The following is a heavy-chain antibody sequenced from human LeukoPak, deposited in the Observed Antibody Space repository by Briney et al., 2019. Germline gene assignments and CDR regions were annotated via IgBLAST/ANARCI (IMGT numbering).Heavy chain of an antibody. V-gene: IGHV4-59*01. J-gene: IGHJ4*02. D-gene: IGHD6-19*01. CDR2: IYYSGST. CDR3: ARVHLSSGWYGGSGYYFDY. CDR1: GGSISSYY. Sequence: SETLSLTCTVSGGSISSYYWSWIRQPPGKGLEWIGYIYYSGSTNYNPSLKSRVTISVDTSKNPFSLKLSSVTAADTAVYYCARVHLSSGWYGGSGYYFDYWGQGTLVTVSS.